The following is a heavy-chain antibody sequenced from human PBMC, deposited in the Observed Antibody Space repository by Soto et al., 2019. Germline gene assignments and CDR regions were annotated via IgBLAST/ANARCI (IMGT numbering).Heavy chain of an antibody. J-gene: IGHJ4*02. CDR3: ARDWAAAGPFDC. CDR2: ISSDGNNK. CDR1: GFTFDSYG. D-gene: IGHD6-13*01. V-gene: IGHV3-30*03. Sequence: PGGSLRLSCAASGFTFDSYGMHWVRQAPGKGLEWVAVISSDGNNKYYADSVKGRFTISRDNFKNTLYLQMSSLRADDTAVYYCARDWAAAGPFDCWGQGTLVTVSS.